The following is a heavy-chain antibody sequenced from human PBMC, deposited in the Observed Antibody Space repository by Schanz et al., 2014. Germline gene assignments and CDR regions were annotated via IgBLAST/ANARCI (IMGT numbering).Heavy chain of an antibody. D-gene: IGHD1-1*01. Sequence: EVQLLESGGGLVQPGGSLRLSCAASGFPFSDYFMAWIRQPPGRGLEWVSYISGSSRTIYYADSVKGRFTISRDNAKNSLYLEMNSLRAEDTALYYCARDRRNADLDYWGQGTLVTVSP. V-gene: IGHV3-48*01. CDR1: GFPFSDYF. CDR2: ISGSSRTI. CDR3: ARDRRNADLDY. J-gene: IGHJ4*02.